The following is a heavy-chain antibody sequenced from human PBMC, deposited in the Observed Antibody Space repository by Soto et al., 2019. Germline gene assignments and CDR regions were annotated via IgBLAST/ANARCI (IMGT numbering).Heavy chain of an antibody. CDR2: IYYSGST. J-gene: IGHJ5*02. D-gene: IGHD3-3*01. Sequence: PSETPSLTCTVSGCSISSYYWSWIRQPPGKGLEWIGYIYYSGSTNYNPSLKSRVTISVDTSKNQFSLKLSSVTAADTAVYYCASSSYDFWSGSSFRNWFDPWGQGTLVTVSS. CDR1: GCSISSYY. V-gene: IGHV4-59*01. CDR3: ASSSYDFWSGSSFRNWFDP.